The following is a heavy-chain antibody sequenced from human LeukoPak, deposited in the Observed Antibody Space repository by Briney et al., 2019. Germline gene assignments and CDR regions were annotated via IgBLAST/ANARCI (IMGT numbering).Heavy chain of an antibody. CDR3: AKQWGITMVRGVDPYDY. CDR2: ISGSGGST. Sequence: GGSLRLSCAASGFTFSSYAMSWVRQAPGKGLEWVSAISGSGGSTYYADSVKGRFTISRDNSKNTLYLQMNSLRAEDTAVYYCAKQWGITMVRGVDPYDYWGQGTLVTVSS. V-gene: IGHV3-23*01. CDR1: GFTFSSYA. J-gene: IGHJ4*02. D-gene: IGHD3-10*01.